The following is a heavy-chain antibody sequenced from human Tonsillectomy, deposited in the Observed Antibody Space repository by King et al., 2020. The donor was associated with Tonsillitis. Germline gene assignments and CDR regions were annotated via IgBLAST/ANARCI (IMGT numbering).Heavy chain of an antibody. D-gene: IGHD3-22*01. CDR1: GYTFTSYY. J-gene: IGHJ4*02. CDR3: ARPGGVHYDSSGYYPFEY. V-gene: IGHV1-46*01. Sequence: QLVQSGAEVKKPGASVKVSCKASGYTFTSYYMHWVRQAPGQGLEWMGIINPSGGSTSYAQKFQGRVTMTRDTSTSTVYMELSSLRSEDTAVYYCARPGGVHYDSSGYYPFEYWGQGTLVTVSS. CDR2: INPSGGST.